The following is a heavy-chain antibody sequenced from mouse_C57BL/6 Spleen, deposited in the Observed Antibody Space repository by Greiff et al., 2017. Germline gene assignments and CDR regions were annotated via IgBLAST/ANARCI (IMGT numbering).Heavy chain of an antibody. CDR2: IYPGDGDT. CDR1: GYAFSSSW. CDR3: ARSYDGYYPDY. J-gene: IGHJ2*01. V-gene: IGHV1-82*01. D-gene: IGHD2-3*01. Sequence: VQLQQSGPELVKPGASVKISCKASGYAFSSSWMNWVKQRPGQGLEWIGRIYPGDGDTNYNGKFKGKATLTADKSSSTAYMQLSSLTSEDSAVYYCARSYDGYYPDYWGQGTTLTVSS.